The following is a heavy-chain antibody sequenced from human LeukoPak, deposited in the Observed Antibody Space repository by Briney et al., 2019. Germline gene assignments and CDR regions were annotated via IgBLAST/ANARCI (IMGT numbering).Heavy chain of an antibody. Sequence: SETLSLTCTVSGGSISNYYWSWIRQPPGKGLEWIGYIYYSGSTNYNPSLKSRVTISVDTSKNQFSLKLSSVTAANTAVYYCARDAPFYDYVWGNTYYFDYWGQGTLVTVSS. CDR3: ARDAPFYDYVWGNTYYFDY. CDR1: GGSISNYY. J-gene: IGHJ4*02. D-gene: IGHD3-16*01. V-gene: IGHV4-59*01. CDR2: IYYSGST.